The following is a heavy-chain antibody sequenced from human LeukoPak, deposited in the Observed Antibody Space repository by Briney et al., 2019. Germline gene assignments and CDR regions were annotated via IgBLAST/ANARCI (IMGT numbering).Heavy chain of an antibody. J-gene: IGHJ4*02. CDR2: ISGSGGST. D-gene: IGHD2-21*01. CDR3: AKVRDCGGDCLDY. CDR1: GFTFSSYA. V-gene: IGHV3-23*01. Sequence: GGSLRLSCAASGFTFSSYAMSWVRQAPGKGLEWVSAISGSGGSTYYADSVKGRFTISRDNSKSTLYLQMNSLRAEDTAVYYCAKVRDCGGDCLDYWGQGTLVTVSS.